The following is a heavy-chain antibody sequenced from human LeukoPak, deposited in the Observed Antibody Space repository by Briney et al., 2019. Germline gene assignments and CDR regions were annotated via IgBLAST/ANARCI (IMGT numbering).Heavy chain of an antibody. Sequence: GGSLRLSCAASGFNVNSYYMSWVRQAPGKGLEWVSSINNVASHIYYAGSVRGRFTISRDNAKNSVYLQMNSLRAEDTAVYYCTRDATYYLRYGYFDYWGQGTLVTVSS. CDR1: GFNVNSYY. V-gene: IGHV3-21*01. D-gene: IGHD2/OR15-2a*01. CDR2: INNVASHI. CDR3: TRDATYYLRYGYFDY. J-gene: IGHJ4*02.